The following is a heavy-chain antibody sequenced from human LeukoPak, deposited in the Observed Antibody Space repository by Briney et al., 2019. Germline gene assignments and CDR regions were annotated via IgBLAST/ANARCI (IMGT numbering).Heavy chain of an antibody. CDR3: ARDGYGGF. V-gene: IGHV4-59*02. D-gene: IGHD4-23*01. CDR2: IDYFGRT. Sequence: SETLSLTCAVSGASVSTYYWSWIRQPPGKGLEWIGYIDYFGRTNYNPSLKSRVTISVDTSKNQFSLKLSSVTAADTAVYYCARDGYGGFWGQGTLVTVSS. CDR1: GASVSTYY. J-gene: IGHJ4*02.